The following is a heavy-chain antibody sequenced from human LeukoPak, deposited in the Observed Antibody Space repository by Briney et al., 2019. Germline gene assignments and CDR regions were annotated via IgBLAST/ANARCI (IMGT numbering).Heavy chain of an antibody. J-gene: IGHJ4*02. CDR3: ARDYYESSGYPFDY. Sequence: GGSLRLSCAASGFTFSNYWMHWVRQAPGKGLVWVSSITGSSSYIYYADSVKGRFTISRDNAKNSLYLHMNSLGAEDTAVYYCARDYYESSGYPFDYWGQGSLVTVSS. D-gene: IGHD3-22*01. CDR1: GFTFSNYW. CDR2: ITGSSSYI. V-gene: IGHV3-21*01.